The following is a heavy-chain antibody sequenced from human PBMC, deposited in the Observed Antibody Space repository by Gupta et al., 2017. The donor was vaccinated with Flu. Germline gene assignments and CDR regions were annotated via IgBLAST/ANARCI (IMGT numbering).Heavy chain of an antibody. J-gene: IGHJ4*02. CDR3: ATLHRRSTWLHDY. CDR2: IDPEDGDT. D-gene: IGHD6-13*01. Sequence: VQKAPGKGLQWMGLIDPEDGDTIYAEKFQDRLTITADTSTDSTYMELTSLRSDDTAVYYRATLHRRSTWLHDYWGQGTLVTVS. V-gene: IGHV1-69-2*01.